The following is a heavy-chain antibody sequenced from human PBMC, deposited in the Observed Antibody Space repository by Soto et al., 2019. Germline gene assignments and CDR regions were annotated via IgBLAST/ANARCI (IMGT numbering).Heavy chain of an antibody. Sequence: GGSLRLSCAASGFTFSSYGMHWVRQAPGKGLEWVAVIWYDGSNKYYADSVKGRFTISRDNSKNTLYLQMNSLRAEDTAVYYCARDRIAGYYDSSGYYRTDAFDIWGQGTMVTVSS. D-gene: IGHD3-22*01. CDR3: ARDRIAGYYDSSGYYRTDAFDI. J-gene: IGHJ3*02. CDR2: IWYDGSNK. CDR1: GFTFSSYG. V-gene: IGHV3-33*01.